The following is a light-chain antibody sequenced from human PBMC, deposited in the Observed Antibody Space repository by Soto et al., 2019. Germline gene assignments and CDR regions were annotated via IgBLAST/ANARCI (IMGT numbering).Light chain of an antibody. CDR3: QHRSNWLA. J-gene: IGKJ4*01. Sequence: EIVLTQSPATLSLSPGERATLSCRASQSVSSYLAWYQRKPGQAPRLLIYDASNRATGIPARFSGSGSGTDFTLTITSLEPEDFAVYYCQHRSNWLAFGGGTKVEIK. CDR1: QSVSSY. V-gene: IGKV3-11*01. CDR2: DAS.